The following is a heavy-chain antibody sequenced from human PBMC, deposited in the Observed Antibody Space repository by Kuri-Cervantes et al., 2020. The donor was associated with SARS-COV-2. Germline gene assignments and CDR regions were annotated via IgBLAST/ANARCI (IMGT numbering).Heavy chain of an antibody. CDR1: GYTFTSYY. Sequence: ASVKVSCKASGYTFTSYYMHWVRQAPGQGLEWVGIINPSGGSTSYAQKFQGRVTMTTDTSTSTAYMELRGLRSDDTAVYYCARVGRAARLTAPYLDYWGQGTLVTVSS. CDR2: INPSGGST. V-gene: IGHV1-46*01. D-gene: IGHD6-6*01. J-gene: IGHJ4*02. CDR3: ARVGRAARLTAPYLDY.